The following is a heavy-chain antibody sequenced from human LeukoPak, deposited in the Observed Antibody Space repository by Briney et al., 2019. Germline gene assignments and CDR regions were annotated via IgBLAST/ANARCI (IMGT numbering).Heavy chain of an antibody. Sequence: GASVKVSCKASGYTFTGYYMHWVRQAPGQGLEWMGWINLNSGGTNYAQKFQGWVTMTRDTSISTAYMELSRLRSDDTAVYYCARGADCSSTSCYDDGMDVWGKGTTVTVSS. CDR2: INLNSGGT. J-gene: IGHJ6*04. V-gene: IGHV1-2*04. CDR1: GYTFTGYY. CDR3: ARGADCSSTSCYDDGMDV. D-gene: IGHD2-2*01.